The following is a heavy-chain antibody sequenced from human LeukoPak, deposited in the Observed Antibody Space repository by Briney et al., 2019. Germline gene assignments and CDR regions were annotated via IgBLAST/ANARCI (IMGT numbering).Heavy chain of an antibody. D-gene: IGHD6-13*01. V-gene: IGHV1-18*01. CDR1: GYTLTSYG. Sequence: ASVKVSCKASGYTLTSYGISWVRQAPGQGLEWMGWISANNGNTNYAQKLQGRVTMTTDTSTSTAYMELRSLRSDHTAVYYCARGRAAAGTWPVDYWGQGTLVTVSS. CDR2: ISANNGNT. CDR3: ARGRAAAGTWPVDY. J-gene: IGHJ4*02.